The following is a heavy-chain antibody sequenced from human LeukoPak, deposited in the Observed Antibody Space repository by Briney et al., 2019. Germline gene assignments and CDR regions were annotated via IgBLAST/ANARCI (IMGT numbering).Heavy chain of an antibody. V-gene: IGHV3-48*01. CDR1: GFTFSSYS. CDR3: ARASSGYRGYYFDY. J-gene: IGHJ4*02. Sequence: PGGSLRLSCAASGFTFSSYSMNCVRQAPGKGQEWVSYISSSSSTIYYADSVKGRFTISRDNAKNSLYQQMNSLRAEDTAVYYCARASSGYRGYYFDYWGQGTLVTVSS. D-gene: IGHD6-19*01. CDR2: ISSSSSTI.